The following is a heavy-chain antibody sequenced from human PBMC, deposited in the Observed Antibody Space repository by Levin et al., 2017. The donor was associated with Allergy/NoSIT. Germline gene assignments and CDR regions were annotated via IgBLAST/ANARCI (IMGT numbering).Heavy chain of an antibody. J-gene: IGHJ3*02. Sequence: GGSLRLSCAASGFTFDDYAMYWVRQAPGEGLEWVSAITWNSGFIDYADSVKGRFTISRENAKNSLYLQMNSLRVEDTAVYYCAKASKYNSGWNAAFDIWGQGTMVTVSS. CDR2: ITWNSGFI. D-gene: IGHD6-19*01. CDR3: AKASKYNSGWNAAFDI. V-gene: IGHV3-9*01. CDR1: GFTFDDYA.